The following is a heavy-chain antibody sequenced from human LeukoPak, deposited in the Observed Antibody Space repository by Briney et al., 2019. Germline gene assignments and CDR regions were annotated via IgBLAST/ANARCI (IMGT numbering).Heavy chain of an antibody. J-gene: IGHJ4*02. CDR2: ITISGTYI. D-gene: IGHD2-15*01. CDR3: ARDLSATARAYDY. V-gene: IGHV3-21*01. Sequence: GGSLRLSCAASGFILSDYNMNWVRQAPGKGLEWVSFITISGTYITYADSVKGRFTISRDNAENSLYLQMNSLRAEDTAVYYCARDLSATARAYDYWGQGTLVTVSS. CDR1: GFILSDYN.